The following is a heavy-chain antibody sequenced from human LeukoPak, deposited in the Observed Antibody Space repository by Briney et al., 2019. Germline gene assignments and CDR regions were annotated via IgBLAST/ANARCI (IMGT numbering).Heavy chain of an antibody. CDR1: GFTFSTYW. D-gene: IGHD5-24*01. CDR3: ARGANGSDY. Sequence: PGGSLRLSCAASGFTFSTYWMSWVRQAPGQELEWVANIEQDGTENNYVDSVRGRFTISRDNAKNSLYLQMSSLRAADTAIYYCARGANGSDYWGQGTLVTVSS. V-gene: IGHV3-7*04. CDR2: IEQDGTEN. J-gene: IGHJ4*02.